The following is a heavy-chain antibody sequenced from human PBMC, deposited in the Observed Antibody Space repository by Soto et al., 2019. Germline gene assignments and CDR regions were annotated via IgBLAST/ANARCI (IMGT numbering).Heavy chain of an antibody. D-gene: IGHD4-4*01. V-gene: IGHV3-23*01. CDR2: ISGSGGST. CDR3: AKRALQRENYYYYGMDV. Sequence: GGSLRLSCAASGFTFSSYAMSWVRQAPGKGLEWVSAISGSGGSTYYADSVKGRFTISRDNSKNTLYLQMNSLRAEDTAVYYCAKRALQRENYYYYGMDVWGQGTTVTVSS. CDR1: GFTFSSYA. J-gene: IGHJ6*02.